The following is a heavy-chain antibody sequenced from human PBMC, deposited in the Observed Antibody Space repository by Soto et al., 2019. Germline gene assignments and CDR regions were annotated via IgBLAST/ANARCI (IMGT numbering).Heavy chain of an antibody. CDR3: ARGEDYDILTGYYNYYYYYMDV. Sequence: GGSLRLSCAASGFTFSSYSMNWVRQAPGKGLEWVSYISSSSSTIYYADSVKGRFTISRDNAKNSLYLQMNSLRAEDTAVYYCARGEDYDILTGYYNYYYYYMDVWGKGTTVTVSS. D-gene: IGHD3-9*01. J-gene: IGHJ6*03. V-gene: IGHV3-48*01. CDR2: ISSSSSTI. CDR1: GFTFSSYS.